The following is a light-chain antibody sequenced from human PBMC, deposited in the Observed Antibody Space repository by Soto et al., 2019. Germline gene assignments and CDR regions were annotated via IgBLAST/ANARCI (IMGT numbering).Light chain of an antibody. CDR1: SSDVGGYNY. Sequence: QSALTQPASVSGSPGQSITISCTGTSSDVGGYNYVSWYQQHPGKAPKLIIYEVSNRPSGVSNRFSGSKSGNTASLTISGLQAEDEADYYCSSYTRNRTLGVFGGGTKLTVL. J-gene: IGLJ2*01. CDR2: EVS. CDR3: SSYTRNRTLGV. V-gene: IGLV2-14*01.